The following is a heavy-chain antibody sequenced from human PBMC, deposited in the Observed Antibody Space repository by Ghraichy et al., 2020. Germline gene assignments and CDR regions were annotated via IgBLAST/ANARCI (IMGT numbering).Heavy chain of an antibody. Sequence: LTCAASGFTYSSYAVSWVRQAPGKGLEWVSVVGGNGVTTYYADSLRGRFSTSRDNSKNTLYLQMNSLRAEDTAVYYCAKGIATRPHYYYAMDVWGQRTTVTVSS. V-gene: IGHV3-23*01. CDR1: GFTYSSYA. CDR2: VGGNGVTT. J-gene: IGHJ6*02. CDR3: AKGIATRPHYYYAMDV. D-gene: IGHD6-6*01.